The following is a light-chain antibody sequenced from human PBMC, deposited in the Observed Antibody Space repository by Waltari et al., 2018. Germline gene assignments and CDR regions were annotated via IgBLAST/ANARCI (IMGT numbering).Light chain of an antibody. Sequence: DIQMTQSPSSLSASVGDRVTITCQASQEINFYLNWYQQKPGKATKLLIYDASSVETGVPSRVSGSGSGTDYTFTISSLQPEDIATYYCQQFDNLLGAFGGGTKVEIK. V-gene: IGKV1-33*01. CDR1: QEINFY. CDR2: DAS. J-gene: IGKJ4*01. CDR3: QQFDNLLGA.